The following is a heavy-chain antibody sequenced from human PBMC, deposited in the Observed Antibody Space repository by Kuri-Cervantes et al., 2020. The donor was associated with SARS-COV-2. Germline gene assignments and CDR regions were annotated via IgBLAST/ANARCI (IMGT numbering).Heavy chain of an antibody. D-gene: IGHD6-13*01. CDR3: AREQQLVPLDY. V-gene: IGHV3-30*07. J-gene: IGHJ4*02. Sequence: GESLKISCAASGFTFSSYAMHWVRQAPGKGLEWVAVISYDGSNKYYADSVKGRFTISRDNSKNTLYLQMNNLRAEDTAVYYCAREQQLVPLDYWGRGTLVTVSS. CDR2: ISYDGSNK. CDR1: GFTFSSYA.